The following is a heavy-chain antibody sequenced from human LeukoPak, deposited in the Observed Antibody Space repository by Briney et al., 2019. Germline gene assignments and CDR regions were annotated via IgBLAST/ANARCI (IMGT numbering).Heavy chain of an antibody. CDR3: ARHIRSSTYYDIVTGYSLDF. D-gene: IGHD3-9*01. V-gene: IGHV5-51*01. J-gene: IGHJ4*02. CDR2: IYPGDSDT. Sequence: GESLKISCQGSGYTFTRYWIGWVRQMPGKGLEWMGIIYPGDSDTGYSPSFQGQVTISADKSISSAYLQWSSLKASDTAMYYCARHIRSSTYYDIVTGYSLDFWGQGTLVTVSS. CDR1: GYTFTRYW.